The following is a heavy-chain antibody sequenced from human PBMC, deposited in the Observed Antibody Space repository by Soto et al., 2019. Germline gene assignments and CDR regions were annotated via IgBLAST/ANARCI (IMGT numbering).Heavy chain of an antibody. J-gene: IGHJ4*02. CDR2: IGWNSDSL. D-gene: IGHD5-18*01. CDR3: AKVLTLFNNMEDTVAFDY. CDR1: GFSFEEYA. Sequence: EVQLVDSGGGLVQPGRSLRLSCAASGFSFEEYAMHWVRQSPGKGLEWVAGIGWNSDSLAYADSVKGRFTISRDNAKNSLYLEMKSLRPEDTALYYCAKVLTLFNNMEDTVAFDYWGQGTLVIVSS. V-gene: IGHV3-9*01.